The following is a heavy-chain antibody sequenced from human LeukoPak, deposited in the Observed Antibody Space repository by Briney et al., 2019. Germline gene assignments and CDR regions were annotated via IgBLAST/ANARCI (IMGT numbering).Heavy chain of an antibody. Sequence: GGSLRLSCAASGFTFSSYAMSWVRQAPGKGLEWVSAISGSGGSTYYADSVKGRLTISRDNSKNTLYLQMNSLRAEDTAVYYCAKALLLWFGEHDYWGQGTLVTVSS. CDR2: ISGSGGST. D-gene: IGHD3-10*01. CDR3: AKALLLWFGEHDY. V-gene: IGHV3-23*01. J-gene: IGHJ4*02. CDR1: GFTFSSYA.